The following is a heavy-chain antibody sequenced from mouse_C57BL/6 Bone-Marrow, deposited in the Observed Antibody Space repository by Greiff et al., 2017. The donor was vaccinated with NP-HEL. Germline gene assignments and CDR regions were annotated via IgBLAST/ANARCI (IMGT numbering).Heavy chain of an antibody. CDR2: ISSGSSTI. CDR1: GFTFSDYG. Sequence: EVKLVESGGGLVKPGGSLKLSCAASGFTFSDYGMHWVRQAPEKGLEWVAYISSGSSTIYYADTVKGRFTISRDKAKNTLFLQMTSLRSEDTAMYYCAKLGRRYFDVWGTGTTVTVSS. V-gene: IGHV5-17*01. J-gene: IGHJ1*03. D-gene: IGHD4-1*01. CDR3: AKLGRRYFDV.